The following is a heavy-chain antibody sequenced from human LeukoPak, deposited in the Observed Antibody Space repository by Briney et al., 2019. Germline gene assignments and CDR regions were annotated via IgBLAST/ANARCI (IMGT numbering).Heavy chain of an antibody. CDR1: GGTFSSYA. V-gene: IGHV1-69*06. J-gene: IGHJ4*02. CDR3: ARDGAFGGVIVGGIDY. CDR2: IIPIFGTA. D-gene: IGHD3-16*02. Sequence: GASVKVSCKASGGTFSSYAISWVRQAPGQGLEWMGGIIPIFGTANYAQKFQGRVTITADKSTSTAYMELSSLRSEDTAVYYCARDGAFGGVIVGGIDYWGQGTLVTVSS.